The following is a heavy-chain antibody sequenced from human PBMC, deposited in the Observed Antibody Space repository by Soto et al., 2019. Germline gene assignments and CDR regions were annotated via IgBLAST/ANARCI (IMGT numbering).Heavy chain of an antibody. D-gene: IGHD3-22*01. V-gene: IGHV1-18*01. CDR3: ARDGPGYYYDCSGYSVYQFDY. J-gene: IGHJ4*02. CDR2: ISAYNGNT. Sequence: ASVKVSCKASGYTFTSYGISWVRQAPGQGLEWMGWISAYNGNTNYAQKLQGRVTMTTDTSTSTAYMELRSLRSDDTAVYYCARDGPGYYYDCSGYSVYQFDYWGQGTLVTVSS. CDR1: GYTFTSYG.